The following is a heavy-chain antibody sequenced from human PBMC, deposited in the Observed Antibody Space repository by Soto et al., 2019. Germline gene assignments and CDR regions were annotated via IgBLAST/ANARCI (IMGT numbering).Heavy chain of an antibody. CDR2: INSDGSST. D-gene: IGHD1-26*01. V-gene: IGHV3-74*01. Sequence: EVQLVESGGGLVQPGGSLRLSCAASGFTFSSYWMHWVRQAPGKGLEWVSRINSDGSSTSYADSVKGRFTISRNNAKNTLYLQMNRLRAEDTAMYYCARVAVGRYDFDYWGQVTLVTVSS. CDR1: GFTFSSYW. J-gene: IGHJ4*02. CDR3: ARVAVGRYDFDY.